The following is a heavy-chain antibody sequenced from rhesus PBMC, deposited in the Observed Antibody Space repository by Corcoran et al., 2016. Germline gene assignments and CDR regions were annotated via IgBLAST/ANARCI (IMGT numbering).Heavy chain of an antibody. CDR1: GFTFSSYG. CDR2: INIVGGST. V-gene: IGHV3S5*01. Sequence: EVQLVETGGGLVQPGGSLKLSCAASGFTFSSYGMSWVRQAPGKGLEWVSVINIVGGSTTYPDAVKGRFTISRDNSKNTLSLQMNSLRAEDTAVYYCAKDLLRYYSGSYYLDYWGQGVLVTVSS. J-gene: IGHJ4*01. CDR3: AKDLLRYYSGSYYLDY. D-gene: IGHD3-16*01.